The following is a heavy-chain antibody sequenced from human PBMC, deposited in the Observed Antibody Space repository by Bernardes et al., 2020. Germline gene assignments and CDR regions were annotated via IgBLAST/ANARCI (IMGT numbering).Heavy chain of an antibody. V-gene: IGHV4-34*01. J-gene: IGHJ6*03. CDR1: GGSFSGYY. CDR2: INHSGST. D-gene: IGHD6-13*01. Sequence: SETLSLTCAVYGGSFSGYYWSWIRQPPGKGLEWIGEINHSGSTNYNPSLKSRVTISVDTSKNQFSLKLSSVTAADTAVYYCARGRRGRIAAAGNRKVWYYYYYMDVWGKGTTVTVSS. CDR3: ARGRRGRIAAAGNRKVWYYYYYMDV.